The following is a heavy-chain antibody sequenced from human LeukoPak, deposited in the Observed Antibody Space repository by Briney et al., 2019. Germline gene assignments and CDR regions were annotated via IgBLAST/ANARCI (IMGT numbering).Heavy chain of an antibody. D-gene: IGHD6-13*01. CDR1: GGSFSGYY. CDR2: INHSGST. CDR3: ARGYSSSWERRIYYYYGMDV. J-gene: IGHJ6*02. Sequence: SETLSLTCAVYGGSFSGYYWSWIRQPPGKGLEWIGEINHSGSTNYNPSLKSRVTISVDTSKNQFSLKLSSVTAADTAVYYCARGYSSSWERRIYYYYGMDVWGQGTTVTVSS. V-gene: IGHV4-34*01.